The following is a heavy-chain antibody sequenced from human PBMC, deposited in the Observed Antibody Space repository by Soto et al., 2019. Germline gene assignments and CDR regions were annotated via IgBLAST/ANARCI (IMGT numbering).Heavy chain of an antibody. Sequence: QVQLQESGPGLVKPSETLSLTCTVSGGSISGGVHSWSWIRQPPGKGLEWIGHIFDSGSTYYNPSLKSRLTISVDTSKNQFPLRLSSVTAADTAVYYCAREIMTLTNDWYFDLWGRGTLVTVSS. CDR3: AREIMTLTNDWYFDL. CDR2: IFDSGST. CDR1: GGSISGGVHS. D-gene: IGHD2-8*01. V-gene: IGHV4-30-4*01. J-gene: IGHJ2*01.